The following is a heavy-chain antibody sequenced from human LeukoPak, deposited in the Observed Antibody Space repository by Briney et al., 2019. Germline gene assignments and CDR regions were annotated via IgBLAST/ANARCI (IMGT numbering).Heavy chain of an antibody. CDR1: GFTFSSYA. CDR2: ISGSGGST. Sequence: PGGSLRLSCAASGFTFSSYARSWVRPAPGKGLEWVSAISGSGGSTYYADSVKGRFTISRDNSKNTLYLQMNSLRAEDTAVYYCAKDRWAYSGYDGDYFDYWGQGTLVTVSS. D-gene: IGHD5-12*01. V-gene: IGHV3-23*01. CDR3: AKDRWAYSGYDGDYFDY. J-gene: IGHJ4*02.